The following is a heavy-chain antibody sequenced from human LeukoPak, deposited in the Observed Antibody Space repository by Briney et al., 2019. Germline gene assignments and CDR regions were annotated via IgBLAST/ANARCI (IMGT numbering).Heavy chain of an antibody. J-gene: IGHJ4*02. Sequence: SETLSLTCTVSGGPVSSGSYYWSWIRQPPGKGLEWIGYIYYSGSTNYNPSLKSRVTISVDTSKNQFSLKLSSVTAADTAVYYCARDGGKFDYWGQGTLVTVSS. CDR3: ARDGGKFDY. CDR1: GGPVSSGSYY. D-gene: IGHD3-3*01. CDR2: IYYSGST. V-gene: IGHV4-61*01.